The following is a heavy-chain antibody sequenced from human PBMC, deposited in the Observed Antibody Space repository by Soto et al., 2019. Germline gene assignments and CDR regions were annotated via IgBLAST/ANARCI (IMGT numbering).Heavy chain of an antibody. V-gene: IGHV3-13*01. J-gene: IGHJ6*03. CDR3: GGGSMDV. CDR2: IGTAGDT. CDR1: GFTFSSYD. Sequence: GGSLRLSCAASGFTFSSYDMHWVRQVTGKGLEWVSSIGTAGDTYYPDSMKGRFTISRENAKNSLYLQMDSLRAGDTAVYYCGGGSMDVWGKGTTVTVSS.